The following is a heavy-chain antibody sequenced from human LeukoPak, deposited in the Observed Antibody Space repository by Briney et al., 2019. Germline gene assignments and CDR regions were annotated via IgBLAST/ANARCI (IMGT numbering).Heavy chain of an antibody. CDR3: AKAAVPAANYDY. CDR1: GFRFSSYA. CDR2: VSGSGDST. J-gene: IGHJ4*02. Sequence: GGSLRLSCAASGFRFSSYAMSWVRQAPGKGLEWVSSVSGSGDSTYYADSVKGRFTISRDNSKNTLYLQMSSLRAEDTAVYYCAKAAVPAANYDYWGQGTLVTVSS. D-gene: IGHD2-2*01. V-gene: IGHV3-23*01.